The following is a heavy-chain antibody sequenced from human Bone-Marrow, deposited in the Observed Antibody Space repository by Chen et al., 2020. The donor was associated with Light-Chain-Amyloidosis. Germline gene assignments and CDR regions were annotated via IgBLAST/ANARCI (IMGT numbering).Heavy chain of an antibody. CDR1: GFTFADYP. CDR3: AKGQGGSGWHFDS. CDR2: ISWDGGRA. J-gene: IGHJ4*02. V-gene: IGHV3-43*01. Sequence: EVQLVESGGVVVQPGESLRLSCEASGFTFADYPMHWVRQAPGESLAWVSLISWDGGRAYYADSLKGRFTISRDNSKNSLYLQMNSLSTEDTALYYCAKGQGGSGWHFDSWGQGTLVTVSS. D-gene: IGHD6-19*01.